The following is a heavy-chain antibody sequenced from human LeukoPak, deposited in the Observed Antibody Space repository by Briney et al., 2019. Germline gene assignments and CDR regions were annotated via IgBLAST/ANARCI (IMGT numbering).Heavy chain of an antibody. CDR1: GVSISSSNW. CDR3: ARRPAIIMDRGVVYYFDS. V-gene: IGHV4-4*02. J-gene: IGHJ4*02. D-gene: IGHD3-10*01. CDR2: IYHSGST. Sequence: SGTLSLTCAVSGVSISSSNWWGWVRQPPGKGLEWIGEIYHSGSTNYNPSLKSRVTISVDKSKNQFSLKLSSVTAADTAVYYCARRPAIIMDRGVVYYFDSWGQGILVTVSS.